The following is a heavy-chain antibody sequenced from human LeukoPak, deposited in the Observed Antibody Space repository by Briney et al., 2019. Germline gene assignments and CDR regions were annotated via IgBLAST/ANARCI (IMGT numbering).Heavy chain of an antibody. Sequence: PGGSLRLSCAASGFTFSSYGMHWVRQAPGKGLEWEAFIRYDGSNKYYADSVKGRFTITRDNSKNTLYLQMNSLRAEDTAVYYCAKALSSGWSTPDYWGQGTLVTVSS. V-gene: IGHV3-30*02. J-gene: IGHJ4*02. D-gene: IGHD6-19*01. CDR1: GFTFSSYG. CDR3: AKALSSGWSTPDY. CDR2: IRYDGSNK.